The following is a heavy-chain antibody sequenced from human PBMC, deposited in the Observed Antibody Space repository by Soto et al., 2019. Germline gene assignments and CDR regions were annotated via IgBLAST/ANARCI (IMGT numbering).Heavy chain of an antibody. Sequence: PSETLSLTCTVSGGSISSGDYYWSWIRQPPGKGLEWIGYIYYSGSTYYNPSLKSRVTISVDESKNTLYLQMTSLRVEDTAVYYCARDVRGVLRGIDYWGQGTLVTVSS. CDR2: IYYSGST. CDR3: ARDVRGVLRGIDY. J-gene: IGHJ4*02. CDR1: GGSISSGDYY. D-gene: IGHD3-10*01. V-gene: IGHV4-30-4*02.